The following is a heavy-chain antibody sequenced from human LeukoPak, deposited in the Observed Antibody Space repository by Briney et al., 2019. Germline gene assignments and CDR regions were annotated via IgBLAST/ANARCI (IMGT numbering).Heavy chain of an antibody. CDR2: IYTSGST. CDR1: GGSISSYY. V-gene: IGHV4-4*07. J-gene: IGHJ4*02. CDR3: AREGYRGYDSSCFDY. Sequence: MSSETLSLTCTVSGGSISSYYWSWIRQPAGKGLEWIGRIYTSGSTNYNPSLKSRVTMSVDTSKNQFSLKLSSVTAADTAVYYCAREGYRGYDSSCFDYWGQGTLVTVSS. D-gene: IGHD5-12*01.